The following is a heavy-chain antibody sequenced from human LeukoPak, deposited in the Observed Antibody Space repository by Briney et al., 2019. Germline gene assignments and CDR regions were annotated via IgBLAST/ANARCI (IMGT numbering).Heavy chain of an antibody. CDR2: IIPNSGGT. V-gene: IGHV1-2*02. CDR3: ATSMVRGLNV. J-gene: IGHJ6*02. CDR1: GYTFTGYY. D-gene: IGHD3-10*01. Sequence: ASVKVSCKASGYTFTGYYMHWVRQAPGQGLEWMGWIIPNSGGTKYTQKFQGRVTMTRDTSISTAYMELISLRSDDTAVYYCATSMVRGLNVWGQGTTVTVSS.